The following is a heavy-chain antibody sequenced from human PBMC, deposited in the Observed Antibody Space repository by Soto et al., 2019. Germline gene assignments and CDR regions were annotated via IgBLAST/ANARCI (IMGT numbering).Heavy chain of an antibody. CDR3: ARVIVARSNWFDP. Sequence: EVQLVESGGGLVKPGGSLRLSCAASGFTFSTYSMTWVRQAPGKGLEWVSSISSSSSYIYQADSVKGRFTISRDNAKNSLYLQMNSLRAEDPAVYYCARVIVARSNWFDPWGQGTLVTVSS. J-gene: IGHJ5*02. CDR1: GFTFSTYS. CDR2: ISSSSSYI. V-gene: IGHV3-21*01. D-gene: IGHD6-6*01.